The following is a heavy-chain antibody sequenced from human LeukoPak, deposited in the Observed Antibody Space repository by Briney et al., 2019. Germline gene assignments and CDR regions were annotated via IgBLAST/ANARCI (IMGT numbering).Heavy chain of an antibody. D-gene: IGHD3-3*01. Sequence: PGGSLRLSCETSGFTFSSYSMNWVRQAPGKGPEWVSYIDARSGITYYADSVQGRFTISRDNAKESVFLRMNGLRVDDTAVYYCARTYDFGRGPPGDAFDNWGQGTPVIVSS. J-gene: IGHJ3*02. V-gene: IGHV3-48*01. CDR1: GFTFSSYS. CDR2: IDARSGIT. CDR3: ARTYDFGRGPPGDAFDN.